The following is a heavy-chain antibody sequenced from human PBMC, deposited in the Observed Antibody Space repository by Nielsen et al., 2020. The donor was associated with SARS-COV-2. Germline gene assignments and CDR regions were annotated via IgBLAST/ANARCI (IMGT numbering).Heavy chain of an antibody. D-gene: IGHD4-17*01. V-gene: IGHV5-51*01. CDR3: AATVTNGWLDP. CDR1: GYTFTSHL. CDR2: IYPGDSET. Sequence: GESLKISCKASGYTFTSHLLGWVRQMPGKGLEWMGNIYPGDSETRYNPSFQGQVTIAADKSTNTAYLQWSSLKASDTATYYCAATVTNGWLDPWGQGTLVTVSS. J-gene: IGHJ5*02.